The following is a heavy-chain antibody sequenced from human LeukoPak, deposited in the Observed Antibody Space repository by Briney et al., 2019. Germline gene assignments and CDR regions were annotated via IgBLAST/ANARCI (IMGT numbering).Heavy chain of an antibody. CDR1: GFTFSSYS. J-gene: IGHJ4*02. D-gene: IGHD2-15*01. CDR3: ARPNIRYCSGGACSNDGSDY. V-gene: IGHV4-38-2*01. Sequence: GSLRLSCEASGFTFSSYSMNWVRQAPGKGLEWIGSIYYSGSTYYSPSLKSRVTISVDTSKNQFSLKLSSVTAADTAVYYCARPNIRYCSGGACSNDGSDYWGQGTLVTVSS. CDR2: IYYSGST.